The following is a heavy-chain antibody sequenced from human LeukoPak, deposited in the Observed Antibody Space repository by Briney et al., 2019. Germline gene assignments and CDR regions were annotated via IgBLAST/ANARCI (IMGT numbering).Heavy chain of an antibody. D-gene: IGHD5/OR15-5a*01. CDR1: GYTFTGYY. V-gene: IGHV1-2*02. J-gene: IGHJ4*02. CDR2: INPNSGGT. CDR3: AREVYTKGTFDY. Sequence: ASVKVSCKASGYTFTGYYMHWVRQAPGQGLEWMGWINPNSGGTNYAQKFQGRVTMTRDTSISTAYMELSRLRSDDTAVYYCAREVYTKGTFDYWGQGTLVTVSS.